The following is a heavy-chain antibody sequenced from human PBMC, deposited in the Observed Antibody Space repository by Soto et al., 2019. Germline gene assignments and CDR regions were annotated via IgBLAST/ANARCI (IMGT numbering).Heavy chain of an antibody. CDR2: ISSNGGST. J-gene: IGHJ5*02. Sequence: GGSLRLSCSASGFTFSSYAMHWVRQAPGKGLEYVSAISSNGGSTYYADSVKGRFTISRDNSKNTLYLQMSSLRAEDTAVYYCVKDQGSDGETSYNWFDPWGQGTLVTVSS. CDR3: VKDQGSDGETSYNWFDP. V-gene: IGHV3-64D*08. D-gene: IGHD4-17*01. CDR1: GFTFSSYA.